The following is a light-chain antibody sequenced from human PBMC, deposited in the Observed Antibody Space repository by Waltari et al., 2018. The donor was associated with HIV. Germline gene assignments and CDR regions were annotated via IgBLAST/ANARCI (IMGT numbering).Light chain of an antibody. Sequence: QSALTQPASVSGSPGQSITISCTGTSSDVGGYNYVSWYQQHPGKAPKLMIYDVSNRPSGVANRFSGSKSGNTPSLTSSGLQAEDEADYYCSSYTSSSTRVLGGGTKLTVL. CDR2: DVS. J-gene: IGLJ2*01. CDR3: SSYTSSSTRV. CDR1: SSDVGGYNY. V-gene: IGLV2-14*03.